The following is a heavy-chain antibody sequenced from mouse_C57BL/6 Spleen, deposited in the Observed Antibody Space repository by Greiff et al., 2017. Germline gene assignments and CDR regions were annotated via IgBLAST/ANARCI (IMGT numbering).Heavy chain of an antibody. CDR2: IDPETGGT. Sequence: VKLQESGAELVRPGASVTLSCKASGYTFTDYEMHWVKQTPVHGLEWIGAIDPETGGTAYNQKFKGKAILTADKSSSTAYMELRSLTSEDSAVYYCTRLTAQASYWGQGTTLTVSS. D-gene: IGHD3-2*02. CDR3: TRLTAQASY. J-gene: IGHJ2*01. CDR1: GYTFTDYE. V-gene: IGHV1-15*01.